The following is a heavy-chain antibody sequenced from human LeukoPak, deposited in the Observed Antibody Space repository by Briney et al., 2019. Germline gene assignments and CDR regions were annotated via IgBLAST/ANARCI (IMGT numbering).Heavy chain of an antibody. CDR1: GGSFSGYY. J-gene: IGHJ4*02. V-gene: IGHV4-34*01. D-gene: IGHD3-3*01. CDR2: INHSGST. Sequence: ETSETLSLTCAVYGGSFSGYYWSWIRQPPGKGLEWIGEINHSGSTNYNPSLKSRVTISVDTSKNQFSLKLSSVTAADTAVYYCARDQYFTIFGVVQPNYFDYWGQGTLVTVSS. CDR3: ARDQYFTIFGVVQPNYFDY.